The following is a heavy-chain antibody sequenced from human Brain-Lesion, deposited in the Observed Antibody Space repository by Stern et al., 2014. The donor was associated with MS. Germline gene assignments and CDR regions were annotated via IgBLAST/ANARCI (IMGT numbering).Heavy chain of an antibody. CDR1: GGSVSSTSYA. J-gene: IGHJ5*02. V-gene: IGHV4-39*01. CDR2: IYYSGNT. D-gene: IGHD2-15*01. Sequence: QVQLQESGPGLVKPSETLSLTCTVAGGSVSSTSYAWAWIRQPPGKGLEWIGTIYYSGNTYYSPSLKSRLTISLDTSKNQFFLTRRFVTAADTAVYYCAGEEDIRYCSGGSCTGNWFDPWGQGTLVTVSS. CDR3: AGEEDIRYCSGGSCTGNWFDP.